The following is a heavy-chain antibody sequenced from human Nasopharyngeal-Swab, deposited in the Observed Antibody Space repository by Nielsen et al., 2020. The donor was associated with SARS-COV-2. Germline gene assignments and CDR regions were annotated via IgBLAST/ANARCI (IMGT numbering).Heavy chain of an antibody. V-gene: IGHV3-7*01. CDR1: GFTFSSYW. D-gene: IGHD5-12*01. CDR3: ARATIVATIFGYYYYYYMDV. J-gene: IGHJ6*03. Sequence: GESLKISCAASGFTFSSYWMSWVRQAPGKGLEWVASIKQDGSEKYYVDSVKGRFTISRDNAKNSLYLQMNSLRAEDTAVYYCARATIVATIFGYYYYYYMDVWGKGTTVTVSS. CDR2: IKQDGSEK.